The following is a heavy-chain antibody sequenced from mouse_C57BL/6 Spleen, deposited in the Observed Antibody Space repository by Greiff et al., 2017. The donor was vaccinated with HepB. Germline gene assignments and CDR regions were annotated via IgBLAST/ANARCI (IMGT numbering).Heavy chain of an antibody. J-gene: IGHJ4*01. D-gene: IGHD1-1*01. V-gene: IGHV1-52*01. Sequence: QVQLQQPGAELVRPGSSVKLSCKASGYTFTSYWMHWVKQRPIQGLEWIGNIDPSDSETHYNQKFKDKATLTVDKSSSTAYMQLSSLTSEDSAVYYCAREDGRHYYAMDYWGQGTSVTVSS. CDR1: GYTFTSYW. CDR2: IDPSDSET. CDR3: AREDGRHYYAMDY.